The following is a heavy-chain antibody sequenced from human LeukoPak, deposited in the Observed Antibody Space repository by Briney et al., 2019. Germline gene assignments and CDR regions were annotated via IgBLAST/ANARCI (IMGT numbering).Heavy chain of an antibody. D-gene: IGHD4-17*01. CDR3: AREAVTTSYYYYYMDA. CDR2: IYYSGST. J-gene: IGHJ6*03. Sequence: SETLSLTCTVSGGSISSYYWSWIRQPPGKGLEWIGYIYYSGSTNYNPSLKSRVTISVDTSKNQFSLKLSSVTAADTAVYYCAREAVTTSYYYYYMDAWGKGTTVTVSS. CDR1: GGSISSYY. V-gene: IGHV4-59*01.